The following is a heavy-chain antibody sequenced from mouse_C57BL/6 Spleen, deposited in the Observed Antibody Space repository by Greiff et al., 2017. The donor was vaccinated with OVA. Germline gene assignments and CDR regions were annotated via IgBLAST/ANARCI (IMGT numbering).Heavy chain of an antibody. D-gene: IGHD1-1*01. CDR1: GFTFSDYG. CDR3: ARDYYGSLAWFAD. V-gene: IGHV5-17*01. CDR2: ISSGSSTI. J-gene: IGHJ3*01. Sequence: EVKLVESGGGLVKPGGSLKLSCAASGFTFSDYGMHWVRQAPEKGLEWVAYISSGSSTIYYADTVKGRFTISRDNAKNTLFLQMTSLRSEDTAMYYCARDYYGSLAWFADWGQGTLVTVSA.